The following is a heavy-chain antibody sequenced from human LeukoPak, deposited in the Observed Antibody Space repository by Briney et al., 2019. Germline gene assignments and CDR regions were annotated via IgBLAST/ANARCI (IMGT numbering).Heavy chain of an antibody. V-gene: IGHV4-4*07. CDR3: ARAAPNSGWYSDHFDY. Sequence: PSETLSLTCTVSGGSISSYYWSWIRQPAGKGLEWIGRTYTSGSTNYNPSLKSRVAMSVDTSKNQFSLKLSSVTAADTAVYYCARAAPNSGWYSDHFDYWGQGTLVTVSS. CDR1: GGSISSYY. J-gene: IGHJ4*02. D-gene: IGHD6-19*01. CDR2: TYTSGST.